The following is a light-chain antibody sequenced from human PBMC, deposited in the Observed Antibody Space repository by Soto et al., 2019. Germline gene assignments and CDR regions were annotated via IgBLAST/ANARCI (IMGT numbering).Light chain of an antibody. Sequence: DIQMTQSPSTLSASIGDRVTITCRASQTIHSLAWYQQKPGKATNLLIYESSNLESGAPSRFSGSGSGTEFTLTIRSLQPDDFATYYCQQYQIYPWTFGQGTKVEI. V-gene: IGKV1-5*03. CDR1: QTIHS. J-gene: IGKJ1*01. CDR2: ESS. CDR3: QQYQIYPWT.